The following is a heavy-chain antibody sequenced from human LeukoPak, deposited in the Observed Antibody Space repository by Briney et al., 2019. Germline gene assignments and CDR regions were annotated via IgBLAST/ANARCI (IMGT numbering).Heavy chain of an antibody. CDR2: INHSGST. V-gene: IGHV4-34*01. D-gene: IGHD6-13*01. CDR3: ASIAAAGTIYAFDI. CDR1: GGSFSGYY. J-gene: IGHJ3*02. Sequence: PSETLSLTCAVYGGSFSGYYWSWIRQPPGKGLEWIGEINHSGSTNYNPSLKSRVTISVDTSKNQFSLKLSSVTAADTAVYYCASIAAAGTIYAFDIWGQGTMVTVSS.